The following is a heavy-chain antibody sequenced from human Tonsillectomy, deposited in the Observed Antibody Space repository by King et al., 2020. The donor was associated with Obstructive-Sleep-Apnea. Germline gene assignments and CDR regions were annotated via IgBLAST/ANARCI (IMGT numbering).Heavy chain of an antibody. V-gene: IGHV3-21*06. D-gene: IGHD4-17*01. CDR1: GFTFSSYT. Sequence: VQLVESGGGLVRPGGSLRLSCAASGFTFSSYTMNWVRQAPGKGLEWVSSISSGSNYIYYADSMKGRFTISRDNAKNSLYLQMNSLRAEDTAVYYCASRSKVTTDGMDVWGQGTTVTISS. J-gene: IGHJ6*02. CDR3: ASRSKVTTDGMDV. CDR2: ISSGSNYI.